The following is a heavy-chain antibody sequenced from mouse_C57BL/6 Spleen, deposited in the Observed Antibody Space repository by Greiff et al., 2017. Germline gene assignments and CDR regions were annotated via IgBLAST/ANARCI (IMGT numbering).Heavy chain of an antibody. CDR2: IYPGDGDT. CDR1: GYAFSSYW. J-gene: IGHJ2*01. Sequence: VQLQQSGAELVKPGASVKISCKASGYAFSSYWMNWVKQRPGKGLEWIGQIYPGDGDTNYNGKFKGKATLTADKSSSTAYMQLSSLTSEDSAVYFCARVSSGYSYFDYWGQGTTLTVSS. CDR3: ARVSSGYSYFDY. V-gene: IGHV1-80*01. D-gene: IGHD3-2*02.